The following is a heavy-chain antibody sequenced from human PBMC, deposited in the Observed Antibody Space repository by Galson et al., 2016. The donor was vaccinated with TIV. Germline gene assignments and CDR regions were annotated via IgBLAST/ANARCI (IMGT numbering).Heavy chain of an antibody. CDR2: VYYTGGT. D-gene: IGHD5-12*01. V-gene: IGHV4-59*01. CDR3: ARDIGGYDFDY. J-gene: IGHJ6*02. CDR1: GGSMRDSY. Sequence: SETLSLTCTVSGGSMRDSYWSWIRQTPGKGLEWIGYVYYTGGTKYNPSLKSRVTISVDTSKNQFSLRLSSVTAADTAMYYCARDIGGYDFDYWGQGTTVTVSS.